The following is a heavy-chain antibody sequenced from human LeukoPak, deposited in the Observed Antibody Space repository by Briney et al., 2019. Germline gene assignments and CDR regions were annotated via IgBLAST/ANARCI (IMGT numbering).Heavy chain of an antibody. D-gene: IGHD6-19*01. CDR1: GFTFSDYY. CDR2: ISSSSGYT. J-gene: IGHJ4*02. CDR3: ARDSVAGLDY. V-gene: IGHV3-11*05. Sequence: GGSLRLSCAASGFTFSDYYMSWIRQAPGKGLEWVSYISSSSGYTNYADSVKGRFTISRDNAKNSLYLQMNSLRAEDTAVYYCARDSVAGLDYWGQGTLVTVSS.